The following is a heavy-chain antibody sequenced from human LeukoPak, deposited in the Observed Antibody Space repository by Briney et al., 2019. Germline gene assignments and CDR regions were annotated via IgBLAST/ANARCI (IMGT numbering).Heavy chain of an antibody. D-gene: IGHD4-17*01. J-gene: IGHJ4*02. CDR1: GFTFSSYA. CDR3: AREGIDYGDKYYFDY. V-gene: IGHV3-30-3*01. CDR2: ISYDGSNK. Sequence: PGRSLRLSCAASGFTFSSYAMHWVRQAPGKWLEWVAFISYDGSNKYYADSVKGRFTISRDNSKNTLYLQMNSLRAEDTALYYCAREGIDYGDKYYFDYWGQGTLVTVSS.